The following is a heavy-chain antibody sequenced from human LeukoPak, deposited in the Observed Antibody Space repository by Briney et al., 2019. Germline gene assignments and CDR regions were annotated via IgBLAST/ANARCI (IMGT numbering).Heavy chain of an antibody. V-gene: IGHV3-15*01. CDR3: TTGGTVPYYYYYYYMDV. CDR2: IKSKTDGGTT. D-gene: IGHD1/OR15-1a*01. CDR1: GFTFSNAW. Sequence: GGSLRLSCAASGFTFSNAWMSWVRQAPGKGLEWVGRIKSKTDGGTTDYAAPVKGRFTISRDDSKNTLYLQMNSLKTEDTAVYYCTTGGTVPYYYYYYYMDVWGKGTTVTVSS. J-gene: IGHJ6*03.